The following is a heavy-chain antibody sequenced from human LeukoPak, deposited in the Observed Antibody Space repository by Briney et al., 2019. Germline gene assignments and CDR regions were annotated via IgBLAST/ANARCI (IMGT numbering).Heavy chain of an antibody. V-gene: IGHV4-4*07. CDR2: VFHSGTT. CDR1: ADSIVSFH. D-gene: IGHD2-21*01. CDR3: ARDGHIRGFDS. Sequence: SETLSLTCTVSADSIVSFHWSWIRRSAGKGLEWIGRVFHSGTTKNPSLKSRVTMSLDTSKNLLSLTMTSVTAADTAIYFCARDGHIRGFDSWGQGTLVIVSS. J-gene: IGHJ4*02.